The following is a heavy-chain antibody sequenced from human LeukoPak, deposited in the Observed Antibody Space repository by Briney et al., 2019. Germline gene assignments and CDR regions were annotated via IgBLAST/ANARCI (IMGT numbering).Heavy chain of an antibody. CDR1: GFTFSSYW. CDR3: ARGFGEWGWGVYYYYYYMDV. CDR2: IKQDGSEK. D-gene: IGHD3-10*01. J-gene: IGHJ6*03. V-gene: IGHV3-7*01. Sequence: PGGFLRLSCAASGFTFSSYWMSWVRQAPGKGLEWVANIKQDGSEKYYVDSVKGRFTISRDNAKNSLYLQMNSLRAEDTAVYYCARGFGEWGWGVYYYYYYMDVWGKGTTVTISS.